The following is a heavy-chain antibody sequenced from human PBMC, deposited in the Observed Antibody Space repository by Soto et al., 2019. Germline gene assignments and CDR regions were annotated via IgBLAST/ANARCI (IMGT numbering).Heavy chain of an antibody. CDR1: GFSFGSYA. Sequence: EVQLLESGGGLVQPGDSLRLSCAASGFSFGSYAMSWVRQAPGRGLEWVSAISSGGGSTYYADSAKGRFTISRDNSKNTLFLQMNSLRAVDTAVYYCAKAPRSSDFWVQHFFDYWGQGTLVTVSS. CDR2: ISSGGGST. V-gene: IGHV3-23*01. D-gene: IGHD3-3*01. CDR3: AKAPRSSDFWVQHFFDY. J-gene: IGHJ4*02.